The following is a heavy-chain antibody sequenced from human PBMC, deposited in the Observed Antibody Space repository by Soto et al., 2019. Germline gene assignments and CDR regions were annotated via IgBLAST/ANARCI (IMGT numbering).Heavy chain of an antibody. Sequence: PSETLSLTCAVSGGSISSGNWWSWVRQPPGKGLEWIGEIYHSGSTNYNPSLKSRVTISVDKSKNQFSLKLSSVTAADTAVYYCARAPIVGALLVDYWGQGTLVTVSS. J-gene: IGHJ4*02. CDR3: ARAPIVGALLVDY. V-gene: IGHV4-4*02. CDR2: IYHSGST. CDR1: GGSISSGNW. D-gene: IGHD1-26*01.